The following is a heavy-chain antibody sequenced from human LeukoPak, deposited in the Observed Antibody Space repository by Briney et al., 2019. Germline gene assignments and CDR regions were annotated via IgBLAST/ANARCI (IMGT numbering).Heavy chain of an antibody. D-gene: IGHD6-13*01. CDR1: GFTFSSYS. V-gene: IGHV3-21*01. CDR2: ISSSSSYI. Sequence: GGSLRLSCAASGFTFSSYSMNWVRQAPGKGLEWVSSISSSSSYIYYADSVKGRFTISRGNAKNSLYLQMNSLRAEDTAVYYCARAKPGIAAAGPPDYWGQGTLVTVSS. CDR3: ARAKPGIAAAGPPDY. J-gene: IGHJ4*02.